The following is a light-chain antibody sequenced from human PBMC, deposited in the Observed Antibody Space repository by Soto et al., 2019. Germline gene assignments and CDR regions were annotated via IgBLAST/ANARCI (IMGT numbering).Light chain of an antibody. CDR3: QPYNSNPLT. CDR2: KTS. J-gene: IGKJ4*01. V-gene: IGKV1-5*03. Sequence: DIQMTQSPSTLSASEVDRVTITCRASQSLSTRLAWYQQKPGKVPNLLIYKTSILESGVPSRFSGSGSGTEFTLTISSLQPDDFATYYCQPYNSNPLTFGGGTKVEIK. CDR1: QSLSTR.